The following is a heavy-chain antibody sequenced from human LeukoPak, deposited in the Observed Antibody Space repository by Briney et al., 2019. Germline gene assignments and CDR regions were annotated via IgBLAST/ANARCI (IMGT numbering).Heavy chain of an antibody. V-gene: IGHV4-30-4*08. CDR3: ARVPTTYCTNGVCYYFDY. CDR2: IYYSGST. CDR1: GSSISSGDYY. J-gene: IGHJ4*02. D-gene: IGHD2-8*01. Sequence: PSETLSLTCTVSGSSISSGDYYWSWIRQPPGKGLEWIGYIYYSGSTYYNPSLKSRVTISVDTSKNQFSLKLSSVTAADTAVYYCARVPTTYCTNGVCYYFDYWGQGTLVTVSS.